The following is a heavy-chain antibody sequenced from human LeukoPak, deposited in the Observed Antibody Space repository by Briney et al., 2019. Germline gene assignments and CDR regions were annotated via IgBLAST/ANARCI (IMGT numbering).Heavy chain of an antibody. J-gene: IGHJ3*02. CDR2: IDPSSTYI. CDR3: ARDRVVATIMRAFDI. CDR1: GFTFRSYS. V-gene: IGHV3-21*01. Sequence: GGSLRLSCAASGFTFRSYSMNWVRQAPGKGLEWVSAIDPSSTYIYYADSVKGRFTISRDNSKNTLYLQMNSLGAEDTAVYYCARDRVVATIMRAFDIWGQGTMVTVSS. D-gene: IGHD5-12*01.